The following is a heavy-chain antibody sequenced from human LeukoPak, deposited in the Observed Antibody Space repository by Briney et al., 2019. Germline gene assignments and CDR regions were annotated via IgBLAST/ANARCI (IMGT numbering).Heavy chain of an antibody. CDR1: GDSISTSSYY. CDR2: IYYSGST. Sequence: EPLSLTCTVSGDSISTSSYYWGWIRQPPGKGLECIGSIYYSGSTDYNPSPKSRVTISVDTSKNQFSLKLTSVTAADTAVYYCARGNSGYDYAFDIWGQGTMVTVSS. V-gene: IGHV4-39*01. CDR3: ARGNSGYDYAFDI. D-gene: IGHD5-12*01. J-gene: IGHJ3*02.